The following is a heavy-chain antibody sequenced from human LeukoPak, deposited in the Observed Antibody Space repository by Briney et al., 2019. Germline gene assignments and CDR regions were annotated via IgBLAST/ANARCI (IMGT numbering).Heavy chain of an antibody. J-gene: IGHJ6*01. V-gene: IGHV1-18*01. D-gene: IGHD2-2*01. CDR2: ISAYNGDT. CDR1: GYTLTHYG. Sequence: ASVKVSYKASGYTLTHYGITGVRQAPGQELEWMGWISAYNGDTNFAQKFQGRVTMTTDTSTSSAYMELRTLRSEDTADNYCARRGGGYCTSTRCCCMDVWGKGTTVTVSS. CDR3: ARRGGGYCTSTRCCCMDV.